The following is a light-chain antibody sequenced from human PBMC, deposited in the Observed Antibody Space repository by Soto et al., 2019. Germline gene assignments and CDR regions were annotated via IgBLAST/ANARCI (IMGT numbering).Light chain of an antibody. CDR3: QVWDSDSDPSYV. CDR1: NIGAYS. V-gene: IGLV3-21*02. Sequence: SYELTQPPSVSVAPGQTARISCGGNNIGAYSVYWYQQKPGQAPVLVVYDDTDRPSGVPERFSGSNSGNTATLTISSVEAGDEAAYYCQVWDSDSDPSYVFGTGTKSPS. CDR2: DDT. J-gene: IGLJ1*01.